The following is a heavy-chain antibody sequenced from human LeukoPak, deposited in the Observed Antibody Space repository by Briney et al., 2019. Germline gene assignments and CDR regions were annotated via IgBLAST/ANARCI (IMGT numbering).Heavy chain of an antibody. CDR1: GSTFSSHT. J-gene: IGHJ4*02. V-gene: IGHV3-48*01. CDR2: ISNTGSVI. CDR3: ARLRFLEWSPM. D-gene: IGHD3-3*01. Sequence: GGSLRLSCAASGSTFSSHTMNWVRQAPGKGLEWISYISNTGSVIYYADSVKGRFTISRDNAKNSLYLQMNSLRAEDTAVYYCARLRFLEWSPMWGQGTLVTVSS.